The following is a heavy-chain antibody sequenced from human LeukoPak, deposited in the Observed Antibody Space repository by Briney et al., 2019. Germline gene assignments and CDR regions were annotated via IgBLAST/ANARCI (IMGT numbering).Heavy chain of an antibody. CDR3: ARDMGAFDI. J-gene: IGHJ3*02. CDR1: GYTFTSYG. V-gene: IGHV1-18*01. CDR2: ISAYNGNT. Sequence: ASVKVSCKASGYTFTSYGISWVRQAPGQGLEWMGWISAYNGNTNYAQKFQGRVTMTRDTSTSTVYMELSSLRSEDTAVYYCARDMGAFDIWGQGTMVTVSS. D-gene: IGHD1-26*01.